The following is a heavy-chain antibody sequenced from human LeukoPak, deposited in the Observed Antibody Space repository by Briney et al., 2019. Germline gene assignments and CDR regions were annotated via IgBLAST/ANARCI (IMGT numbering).Heavy chain of an antibody. CDR2: INGGNGYT. Sequence: VASVKVSCKASGYSFGNFGVHWLRHAPGQRLEWMGWINGGNGYTKYSQKFQGRVTITRDTSATTAYMELSSLTSEDTAVCYCARYINGAFDYWGQGTLVTVSS. D-gene: IGHD2-8*01. CDR1: GYSFGNFG. CDR3: ARYINGAFDY. V-gene: IGHV1-3*01. J-gene: IGHJ4*02.